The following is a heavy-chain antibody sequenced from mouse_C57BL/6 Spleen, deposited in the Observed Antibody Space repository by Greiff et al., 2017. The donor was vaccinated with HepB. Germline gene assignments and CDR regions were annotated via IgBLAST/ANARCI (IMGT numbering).Heavy chain of an antibody. V-gene: IGHV1-50*01. CDR1: GYTFTSYW. CDR3: ARKGNYSNLTWFAY. J-gene: IGHJ3*01. Sequence: VQLQQSGAELVKPGASVKLSCKASGYTFTSYWMQWVKQRPGQGLEWIGEIDPSDSYTNYNQKFKGKATLTVDTSSSTAYMQLSSLTSEDSAVYYCARKGNYSNLTWFAYWGQGTLVTVSA. CDR2: IDPSDSYT. D-gene: IGHD2-5*01.